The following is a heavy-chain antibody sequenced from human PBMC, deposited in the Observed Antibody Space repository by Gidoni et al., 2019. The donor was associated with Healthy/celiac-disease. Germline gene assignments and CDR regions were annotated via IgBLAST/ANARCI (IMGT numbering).Heavy chain of an antibody. D-gene: IGHD3-16*01. Sequence: QVQLQESGPGLVKPSETLSLTGTVSGGSISSYYWSWIRQPPGKGLEWIGYIYYSGSTNYNPSLKSRVTISVDTSKNQFSLKLSSVTAADTAVYCCAREGGSSSSRPIDYWGQGTLVTVSS. J-gene: IGHJ4*02. CDR2: IYYSGST. CDR3: AREGGSSSSRPIDY. V-gene: IGHV4-59*01. CDR1: GGSISSYY.